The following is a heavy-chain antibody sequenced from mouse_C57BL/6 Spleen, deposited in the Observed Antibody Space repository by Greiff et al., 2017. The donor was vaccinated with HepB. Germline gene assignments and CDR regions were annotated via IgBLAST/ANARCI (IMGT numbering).Heavy chain of an antibody. D-gene: IGHD1-1*01. V-gene: IGHV1-64*01. Sequence: VQLQQPGAELVKPGASVKLSCKASGYTFTSYWMHWVKQRPGQGLEWIGMIHPNSGSTNYNEKFKSKATLTVDKSSSTAYMQLSSLTSEDSAVYYCALDYYGSSYVPYYAMDYWGQGTSVTVSS. CDR3: ALDYYGSSYVPYYAMDY. CDR1: GYTFTSYW. J-gene: IGHJ4*01. CDR2: IHPNSGST.